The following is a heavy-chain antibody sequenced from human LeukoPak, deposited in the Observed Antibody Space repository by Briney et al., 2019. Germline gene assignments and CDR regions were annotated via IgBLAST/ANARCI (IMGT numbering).Heavy chain of an antibody. CDR3: ARFDAVGALEY. V-gene: IGHV1-69*05. CDR2: IIPIYGTA. D-gene: IGHD1-26*01. CDR1: GYTFTSYG. J-gene: IGHJ4*02. Sequence: SVKVSCKASGYTFTSYGISWVRQAPGQGLEWMGRIIPIYGTANYAQKFQGRVTITTDESTSTAYMELSSLRSEDTAVYYCARFDAVGALEYWGQGTLVTVSS.